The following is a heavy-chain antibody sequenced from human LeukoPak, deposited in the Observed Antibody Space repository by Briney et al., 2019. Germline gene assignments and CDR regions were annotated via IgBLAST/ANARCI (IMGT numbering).Heavy chain of an antibody. CDR2: IHYSGST. Sequence: PSETLSLTXFVSGGSISSYFWNWIRQPPRKGLEWIGYIHYSGSTNYNPSLKSRVTISVDTSKNRLSLKLNSVTAAGTAVYYCVRATAAGLNAFDFWGQGTMVTVSS. J-gene: IGHJ3*01. CDR1: GGSISSYF. CDR3: VRATAAGLNAFDF. D-gene: IGHD6-13*01. V-gene: IGHV4-59*01.